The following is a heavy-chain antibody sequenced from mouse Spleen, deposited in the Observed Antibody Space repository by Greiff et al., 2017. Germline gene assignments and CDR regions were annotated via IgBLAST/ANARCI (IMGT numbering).Heavy chain of an antibody. CDR1: GYTFTSYW. CDR2: INPSTGYT. D-gene: IGHD2-3*01. J-gene: IGHJ2*01. CDR3: ASGYDLY. V-gene: IGHV1-7*01. Sequence: VKLMESGAELAKPGASVKMSCKASGYTFTSYWMHWVKQRPGQGLEWIGYINPSTGYTEYNQKFKDKATLTADKSSSTAYMQLSSLTSEDSAVYYCASGYDLYWGQGTTLTVSS.